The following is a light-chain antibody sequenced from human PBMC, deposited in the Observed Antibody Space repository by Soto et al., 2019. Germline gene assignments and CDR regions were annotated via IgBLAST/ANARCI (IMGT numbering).Light chain of an antibody. CDR3: QSYDSSLNGVV. V-gene: IGLV1-40*01. CDR2: SNN. CDR1: SSNIGAGYD. Sequence: QLVLTQPPSVSGAPGQRVTVSCTGSSSNIGAGYDVYWYQQFPGTAPKFLIYSNNNRPPGVPDRFSGSKSGTSASLAITGLQAEDEADYYCQSYDSSLNGVVFGGGTKLTVL. J-gene: IGLJ2*01.